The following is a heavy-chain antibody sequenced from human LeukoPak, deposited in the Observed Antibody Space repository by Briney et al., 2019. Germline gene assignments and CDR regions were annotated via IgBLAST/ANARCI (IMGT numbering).Heavy chain of an antibody. CDR3: ARHSYTGSSWFFDY. D-gene: IGHD1-26*01. CDR1: GYSISSGYY. J-gene: IGHJ4*02. V-gene: IGHV4-38-2*01. CDR2: IYHSGNT. Sequence: SETLSLTCAVSGYSISSGYYWGWIRQPPGKGLEWIGSIYHSGNTYYNPSLKSRVTISVDTSKNQFSLKLSSLTAADTAVYYCARHSYTGSSWFFDYWGQGTLVTVSS.